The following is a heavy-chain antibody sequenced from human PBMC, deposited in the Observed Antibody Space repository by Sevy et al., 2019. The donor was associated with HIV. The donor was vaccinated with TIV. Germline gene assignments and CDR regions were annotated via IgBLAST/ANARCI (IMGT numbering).Heavy chain of an antibody. D-gene: IGHD2-21*01. CDR2: IHYSGST. V-gene: IGHV4-59*01. CDR1: GGPISSYY. Sequence: SETLSLTCSVSGGPISSYYWSWIRQPPGKRLEWIGYIHYSGSTHYNPSLHSRLTISLDTSKNQFYLRLTSVTAPDTAVYYWASAPPVRNGDYSLNWLDPWGQGILVTVSS. CDR3: ASAPPVRNGDYSLNWLDP. J-gene: IGHJ5*02.